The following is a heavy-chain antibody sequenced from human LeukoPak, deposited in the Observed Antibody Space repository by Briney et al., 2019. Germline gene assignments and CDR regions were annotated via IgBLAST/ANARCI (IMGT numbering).Heavy chain of an antibody. CDR3: ARGLILAAILFDP. J-gene: IGHJ5*02. CDR1: GGSFSGYY. CDR2: INHSGST. D-gene: IGHD2-15*01. V-gene: IGHV4-34*01. Sequence: SETLSLTCAVYGGSFSGYYWSWIRQPPGKGLEWIGEINHSGSTNYNPSLKSRATISVDTSKNQFSLKLSSVTAADTAVYHCARGLILAAILFDPWGQGTLVTVSS.